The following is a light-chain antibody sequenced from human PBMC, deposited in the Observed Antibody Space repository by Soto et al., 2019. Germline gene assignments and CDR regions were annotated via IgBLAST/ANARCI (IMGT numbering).Light chain of an antibody. CDR3: QSYDSSLSGYV. CDR2: GNS. Sequence: QLVLTQPPSVSGAPGQRVTISCTGSSPNIGAGYDVHWYQQLPGTAPKVLIYGNSNRPSGVPDRFSGSKSGTSASLAITGLQAEDEADYYCQSYDSSLSGYVFGTGTKLTVL. CDR1: SPNIGAGYD. J-gene: IGLJ1*01. V-gene: IGLV1-40*01.